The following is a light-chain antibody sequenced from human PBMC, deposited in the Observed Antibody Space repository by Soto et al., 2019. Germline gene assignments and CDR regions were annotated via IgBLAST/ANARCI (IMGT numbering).Light chain of an antibody. CDR1: QSVSSN. V-gene: IGKV3-15*01. CDR3: HQYNNWPHT. Sequence: EVVMTQSPATLSVSPGERGTLSCRASQSVSSNLAWYQQKPGQTPRLLIYGASTRATGIPARISGSGSGTEFTLTINSLQSEDFAVYYCHQYNNWPHTLGQGTKVDIK. CDR2: GAS. J-gene: IGKJ2*01.